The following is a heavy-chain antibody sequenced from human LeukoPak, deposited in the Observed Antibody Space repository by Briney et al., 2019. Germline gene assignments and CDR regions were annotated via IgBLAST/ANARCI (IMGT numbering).Heavy chain of an antibody. J-gene: IGHJ5*02. CDR2: ISAYNGNT. CDR1: GYTFIGYF. V-gene: IGHV1-18*04. CDR3: ARIFGVTLGGFDP. Sequence: ASVKVSCKASGYTFIGYFLHWLRQAPGQRLEWLGWISAYNGNTNYAQKLQGRVTVTTDTSTSTAYMELRSLRSDDTAVYYCARIFGVTLGGFDPWGQGTLVTVSS. D-gene: IGHD3-3*01.